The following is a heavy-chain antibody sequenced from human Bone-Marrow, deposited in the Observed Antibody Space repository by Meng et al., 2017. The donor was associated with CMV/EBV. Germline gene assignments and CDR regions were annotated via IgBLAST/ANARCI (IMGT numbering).Heavy chain of an antibody. CDR1: GFAFSSYA. CDR2: ISGGGGST. D-gene: IGHD3-22*01. Sequence: GESLKISCAASGFAFSSYAMNWVRQSPGKGLQWVSSISGGGGSTYYADSVKGRFTISRDSSKNTLYLQMNALRAEDTALYYCAKATYYSDSSGYNHYFDYWGQGKLVNVSS. CDR3: AKATYYSDSSGYNHYFDY. J-gene: IGHJ4*02. V-gene: IGHV3-23*01.